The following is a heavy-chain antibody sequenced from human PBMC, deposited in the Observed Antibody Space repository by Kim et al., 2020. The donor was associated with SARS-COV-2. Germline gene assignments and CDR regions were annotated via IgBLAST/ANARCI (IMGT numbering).Heavy chain of an antibody. D-gene: IGHD6-13*01. V-gene: IGHV3-30*01. CDR3: AREGGYIAAAAGKGDAFDI. Sequence: GRFTISRDNSKNTLYLQMNSLGAEDTAVYYCAREGGYIAAAAGKGDAFDIWGPGTMVTVSS. J-gene: IGHJ3*02.